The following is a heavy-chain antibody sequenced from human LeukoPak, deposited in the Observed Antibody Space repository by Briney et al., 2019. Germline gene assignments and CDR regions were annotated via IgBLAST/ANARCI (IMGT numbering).Heavy chain of an antibody. D-gene: IGHD5-12*01. CDR2: ISSGSSYI. CDR3: ARDSGWVVATGVFDY. CDR1: EFTFSSYS. J-gene: IGHJ4*02. Sequence: KPRGSLRLSCAASEFTFSSYSMNWVRQAPGKGLEWVSSISSGSSYIYYADSVQGRFTISRDNAKNSLYLQMNSLRAEDTAVYYCARDSGWVVATGVFDYWGQGTLVTVSS. V-gene: IGHV3-21*01.